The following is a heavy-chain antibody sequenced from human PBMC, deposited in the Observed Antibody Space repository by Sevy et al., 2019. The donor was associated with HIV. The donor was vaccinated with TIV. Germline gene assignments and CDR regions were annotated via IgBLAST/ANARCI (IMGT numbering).Heavy chain of an antibody. Sequence: GESPKISCKGSGYSFTSYWIGWVRQMPGKGLEWMGIIYPGDSDTRYSPSFQGQVTISADKSISTAYLQWSSLKASDTAMYYCARHGITMVRGGSFDPWGQGTLVTVSS. D-gene: IGHD3-10*01. V-gene: IGHV5-51*01. CDR1: GYSFTSYW. CDR2: IYPGDSDT. J-gene: IGHJ5*02. CDR3: ARHGITMVRGGSFDP.